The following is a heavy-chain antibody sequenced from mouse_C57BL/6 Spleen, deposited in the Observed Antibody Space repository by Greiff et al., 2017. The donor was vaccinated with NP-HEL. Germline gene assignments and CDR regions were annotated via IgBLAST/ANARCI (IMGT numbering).Heavy chain of an antibody. Sequence: QVQLKQPGAELVRPGTSVKLSCKASGYTFTSYWMHWVKQRPGQGLEWIGVIDPSDSYTNYNQKFKGKATLTVDTSSSTAYMQLSSLTSEDSAVYYCAREGVTTRFAYWGQGTLVTVSA. V-gene: IGHV1-59*01. CDR3: AREGVTTRFAY. CDR2: IDPSDSYT. J-gene: IGHJ3*01. CDR1: GYTFTSYW. D-gene: IGHD2-2*01.